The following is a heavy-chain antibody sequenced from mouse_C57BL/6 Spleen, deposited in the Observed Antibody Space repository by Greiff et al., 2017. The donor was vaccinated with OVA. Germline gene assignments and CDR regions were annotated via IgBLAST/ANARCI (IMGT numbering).Heavy chain of an antibody. CDR1: GYTFTSYG. V-gene: IGHV1-81*01. Sequence: QVQLKQSGAELARPGASVKLSCKASGYTFTSYGISWVKQRTGQGLEWIGEIYPRSGNTYYNEKFKGKATLTADKSSSTAYMELRSLTSEDSAVYFCARGTYYYGSSYPFDYWGQGTTLTVSS. CDR3: ARGTYYYGSSYPFDY. CDR2: IYPRSGNT. D-gene: IGHD1-1*01. J-gene: IGHJ2*01.